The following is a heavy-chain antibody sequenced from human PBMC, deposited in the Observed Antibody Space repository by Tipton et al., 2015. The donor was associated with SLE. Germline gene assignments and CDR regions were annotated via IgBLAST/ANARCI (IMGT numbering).Heavy chain of an antibody. V-gene: IGHV3-74*01. J-gene: IGHJ6*03. Sequence: SLRLSCAASGFTFSSYWMHWVRQAPGKGLVWVSRINSDGGSTRYADSEKGRFTISRDNAKNTLYLQMSSLTAEDTAVYYCTREYPGYYYYLDVWGKGTTVTVSS. CDR1: GFTFSSYW. CDR3: TREYPGYYYYLDV. D-gene: IGHD2-2*01. CDR2: INSDGGST.